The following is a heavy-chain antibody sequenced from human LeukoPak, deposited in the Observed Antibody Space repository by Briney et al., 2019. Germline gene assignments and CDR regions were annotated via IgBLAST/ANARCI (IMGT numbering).Heavy chain of an antibody. V-gene: IGHV3-21*04. CDR1: GFTFSSYS. D-gene: IGHD2-2*01. J-gene: IGHJ4*02. CDR3: AKGVVVAPDVTPFDY. Sequence: GGSLRLSCAASGFTFSSYSMNWVRQAPGKGLEWVSSISSSSSYIYYADSVKGRFTISRDNAKNTLYLQMNSLRAEDTAVYYCAKGVVVAPDVTPFDYWGQGTLVTVSS. CDR2: ISSSSSYI.